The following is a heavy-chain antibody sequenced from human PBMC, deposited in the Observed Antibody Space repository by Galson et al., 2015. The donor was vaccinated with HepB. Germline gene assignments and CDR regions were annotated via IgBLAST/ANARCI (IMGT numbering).Heavy chain of an antibody. CDR1: GFNVSAYA. J-gene: IGHJ4*02. CDR2: VSSDENNI. Sequence: SLRLSCAASGFNVSAYAMHWVRQTPGKGLEWVAVVSSDENNIYYADSVRGRFTISRDNSRDTLYLQMNSLRAEDTAVYYCARTFYFDYWGQGTLDTVSS. CDR3: ARTFYFDY. V-gene: IGHV3-30*04.